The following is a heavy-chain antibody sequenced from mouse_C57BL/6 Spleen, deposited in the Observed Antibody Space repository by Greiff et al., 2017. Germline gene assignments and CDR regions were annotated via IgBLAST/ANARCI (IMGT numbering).Heavy chain of an antibody. D-gene: IGHD1-1*01. J-gene: IGHJ2*01. CDR2: IYPGDGDT. CDR3: ARWGYYGSSSYFDY. CDR1: GYAFSSYW. V-gene: IGHV1-80*01. Sequence: VQLQQSGAELVKPGASVKISCKASGYAFSSYWMNWVKQRPGKGLEWIGQIYPGDGDTNYNGKFKGKATLTADKSSSTAYMQLSSLTSEDSAVYFCARWGYYGSSSYFDYWGQGTTLTVSS.